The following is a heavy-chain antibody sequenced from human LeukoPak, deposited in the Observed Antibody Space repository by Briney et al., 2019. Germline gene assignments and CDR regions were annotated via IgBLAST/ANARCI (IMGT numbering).Heavy chain of an antibody. CDR2: IFSSGHS. Sequence: SETLSLTCSVSGGSISGGVYSWIWLRQYPGKGLEWLGYIFSSGHSYYNPSLKRRVCISVDTSTNQFSLKLRSVTAADAAVYYCARDRGDLTVAGHFDSWGQGTLVTVSS. J-gene: IGHJ4*02. V-gene: IGHV4-31*03. D-gene: IGHD6-19*01. CDR1: GGSISGGVYS. CDR3: ARDRGDLTVAGHFDS.